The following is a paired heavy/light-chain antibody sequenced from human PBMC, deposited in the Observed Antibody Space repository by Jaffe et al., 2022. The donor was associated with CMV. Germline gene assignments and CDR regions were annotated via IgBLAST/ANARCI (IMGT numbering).Heavy chain of an antibody. CDR2: ISGSGGRT. Sequence: EVQLLESGGGLVQPGGSLRLSCAASGFTFSSYAMSWVRQAPGKGLEWVSSISGSGGRTYYADSVKGRFTISRDNSKNTLFLQMNSLRAEDTALYYCAKDRSYITMIVVAYHDAFDMWGQGTMVTVSS. D-gene: IGHD3-22*01. V-gene: IGHV3-23*01. J-gene: IGHJ3*02. CDR1: GFTFSSYA. CDR3: AKDRSYITMIVVAYHDAFDM.
Light chain of an antibody. CDR3: QQHGNSPRT. Sequence: EIVLTQSPGTLSLSPGERGTLSCRASQSVSSSYLAWYQQKPGQAPRLLIYGASSRATGIPDRFSGSGSGTDFTLTISRLEPEDFAVYYCQQHGNSPRTFGQGTKVEIK. V-gene: IGKV3-20*01. CDR1: QSVSSSY. J-gene: IGKJ1*01. CDR2: GAS.